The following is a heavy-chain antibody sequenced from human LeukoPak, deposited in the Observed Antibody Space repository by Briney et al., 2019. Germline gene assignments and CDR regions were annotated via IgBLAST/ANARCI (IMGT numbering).Heavy chain of an antibody. D-gene: IGHD3-22*01. CDR1: GFTFSSYA. CDR3: ARGSRWLRLGWGSYYYDSSGYYYDY. CDR2: ISYDGSNK. J-gene: IGHJ4*02. Sequence: GGSLRLSCAASGFTFSSYAMHWVRQAPGKGLEGVAVISYDGSNKYYADSVKGRFTISRDNSKNTLYLQMNSLRAEDTAVYYCARGSRWLRLGWGSYYYDSSGYYYDYWGQGTLVTVSS. V-gene: IGHV3-30-3*01.